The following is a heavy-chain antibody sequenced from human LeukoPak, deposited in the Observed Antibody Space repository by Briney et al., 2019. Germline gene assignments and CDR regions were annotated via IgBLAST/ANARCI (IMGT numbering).Heavy chain of an antibody. D-gene: IGHD1-26*01. CDR2: ISAYNGNT. V-gene: IGHV1-18*01. CDR3: ARKTVGATAEDY. J-gene: IGHJ4*02. Sequence: GASVKVSCKXSGYTFTSYGISWVPQAPGQGLEWMGRISAYNGNTNYAQKLQGRVTMTTDTSTSTAYMELRSLRSDDTAVYYCARKTVGATAEDYWGQGTLVTVSS. CDR1: GYTFTSYG.